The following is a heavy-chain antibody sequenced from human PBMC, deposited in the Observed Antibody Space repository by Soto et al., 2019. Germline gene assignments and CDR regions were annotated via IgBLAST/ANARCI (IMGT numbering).Heavy chain of an antibody. CDR2: IYYSGST. J-gene: IGHJ6*02. CDR1: GGSISSGGYY. V-gene: IGHV4-31*03. CDR3: ARERGARSYYSGITLLYYYGMDV. Sequence: LTCTVSGGSISSGGYYWSWIRQHPGKGLEWIGYIYYSGSTYYNPSLKSRVTISVDTSKNQFSLKLSSVTAADTAVYYCARERGARSYYSGITLLYYYGMDVWGQGTTVTVSS. D-gene: IGHD1-26*01.